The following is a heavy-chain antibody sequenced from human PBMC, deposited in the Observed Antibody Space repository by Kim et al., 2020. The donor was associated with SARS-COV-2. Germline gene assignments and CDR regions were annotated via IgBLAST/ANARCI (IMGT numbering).Heavy chain of an antibody. D-gene: IGHD3-16*01. CDR2: VNSDGSRT. Sequence: GGSLRLSCIASGFTFSSYWMHWVRQAPGKGLVWVSRVNSDGSRTSYADSVKGRFTISRDNTRNTLYLQMNSLRAEDTAVYYCARLSTRYVWDKFDYWGQGTLVTVSS. V-gene: IGHV3-74*01. CDR1: GFTFSSYW. CDR3: ARLSTRYVWDKFDY. J-gene: IGHJ4*02.